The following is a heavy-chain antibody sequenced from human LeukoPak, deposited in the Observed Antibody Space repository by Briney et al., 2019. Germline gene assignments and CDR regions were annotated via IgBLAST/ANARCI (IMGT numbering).Heavy chain of an antibody. CDR3: AKDYTGSSDN. Sequence: PGGTLRLSCAASGFTFSSSGMTWVRQAPGKGLEWVSTITGSVVNTYYADSVKGRFTISRDNSKSVLYLQMNSLRAEDTALYYCAKDYTGSSDNWGQGTLVTVSS. J-gene: IGHJ4*02. CDR1: GFTFSSSG. D-gene: IGHD2-15*01. CDR2: ITGSVVNT. V-gene: IGHV3-23*01.